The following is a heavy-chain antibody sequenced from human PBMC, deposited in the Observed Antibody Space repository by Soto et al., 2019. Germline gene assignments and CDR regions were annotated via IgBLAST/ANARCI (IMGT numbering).Heavy chain of an antibody. Sequence: GGPQRHRWPAFGGNFGSYDRHLVSPATGKGLEWVSSISSSSSYIYYADSVKGRFTISRDNAKNSLYLQMNSLRAEDTAVYYCARAARSTCCYGSCYYYYVMGVWGQGPTVTV. CDR2: ISSSSSYI. CDR3: ARAARSTCCYGSCYYYYVMGV. CDR1: GGNFGSYD. D-gene: IGHD2-2*01. V-gene: IGHV3-21*01. J-gene: IGHJ6*02.